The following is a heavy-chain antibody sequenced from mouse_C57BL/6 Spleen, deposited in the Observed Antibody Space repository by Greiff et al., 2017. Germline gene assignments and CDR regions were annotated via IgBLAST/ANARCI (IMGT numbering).Heavy chain of an antibody. CDR1: GYTFTSYG. D-gene: IGHD2-4*01. Sequence: QVKLQQSGAELARPGASVKLSCKASGYTFTSYGISWVKQRTGQGLEWIGEIYPRSGNTYYNEKFKGKATLTADKSSSTSYMELRSLTSEDSAVYFWARGGVYDYGRYWYFDVWGTGTTVTVSS. CDR3: ARGGVYDYGRYWYFDV. V-gene: IGHV1-81*01. CDR2: IYPRSGNT. J-gene: IGHJ1*03.